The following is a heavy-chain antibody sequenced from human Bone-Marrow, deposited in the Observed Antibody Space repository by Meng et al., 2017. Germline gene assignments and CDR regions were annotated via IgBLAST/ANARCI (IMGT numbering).Heavy chain of an antibody. CDR1: GYNFPGYH. Sequence: EEKPGAEVKVSCQAFGYNFPGYHMPWARTAPGEGLEGMGRINPNSGGTNYAQKFQGRVTMTRDTSISTAYMELSRLRSDDTAVYYCARVPGYSSGWYYFDYWGQGTLVTVSS. CDR2: INPNSGGT. D-gene: IGHD6-19*01. CDR3: ARVPGYSSGWYYFDY. V-gene: IGHV1-2*06. J-gene: IGHJ4*02.